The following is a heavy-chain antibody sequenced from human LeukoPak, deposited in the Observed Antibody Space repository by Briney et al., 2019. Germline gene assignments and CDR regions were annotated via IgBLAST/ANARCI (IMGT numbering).Heavy chain of an antibody. CDR3: ARGRYSGTTYYFDY. J-gene: IGHJ4*02. Sequence: GSLRLSCAASGFTFSTSWMSWVRQVPGKGLEWVANIKRDGSETNYVDPVKGRFTISRDNAKISLYLQMNSLRAEDTAMYYCARGRYSGTTYYFDYWGLGTLVTVSS. CDR1: GFTFSTSW. CDR2: IKRDGSET. V-gene: IGHV3-7*03. D-gene: IGHD5-12*01.